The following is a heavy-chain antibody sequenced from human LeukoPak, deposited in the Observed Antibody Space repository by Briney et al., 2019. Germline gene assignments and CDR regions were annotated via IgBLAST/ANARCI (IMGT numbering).Heavy chain of an antibody. CDR1: GGTFSSYA. Sequence: GASVKVSCKASGGTFSSYAISWVRQAPGQGLEWMGGIIPIFGTANYAQKFQGRVTITTDESTSTAYMELSSLRSEDTAVYYCARAGIAAAATSTYFDYWGQGTLVTVSS. V-gene: IGHV1-69*05. J-gene: IGHJ4*02. CDR2: IIPIFGTA. D-gene: IGHD6-13*01. CDR3: ARAGIAAAATSTYFDY.